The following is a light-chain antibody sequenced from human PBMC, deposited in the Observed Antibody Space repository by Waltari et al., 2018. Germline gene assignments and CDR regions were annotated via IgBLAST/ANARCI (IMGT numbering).Light chain of an antibody. CDR2: SDD. CDR3: ATWDDNLSGSWV. Sequence: QSVLTQPPSVSGAPGQGVAISCSGSSSNIGGNYVNWFQQLPGTAPKLLIHSDDRRPSGVPGRFSGSKSGTSASLAISGLQSEDEADYYCATWDDNLSGSWVFGGGTKLTVL. V-gene: IGLV1-44*01. J-gene: IGLJ3*02. CDR1: SSNIGGNY.